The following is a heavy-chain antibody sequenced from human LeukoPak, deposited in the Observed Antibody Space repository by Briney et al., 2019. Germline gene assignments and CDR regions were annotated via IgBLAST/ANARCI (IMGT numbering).Heavy chain of an antibody. J-gene: IGHJ4*02. CDR3: ARSIWFGEFI. CDR2: IYYSGST. CDR1: GGSISSYY. V-gene: IGHV4-59*01. D-gene: IGHD3-10*01. Sequence: KPSETLSLTCTVSGGSISSYYWSWIRQPPGKGLEWIGYIYYSGSTNYNPSLKSRVTISVDTSKNQFSLKLSSVTAADTAVYYCARSIWFGEFIWGQGTLVTVSS.